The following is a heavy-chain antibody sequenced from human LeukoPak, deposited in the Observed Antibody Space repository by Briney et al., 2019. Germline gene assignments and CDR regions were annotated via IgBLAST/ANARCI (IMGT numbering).Heavy chain of an antibody. D-gene: IGHD1-26*01. V-gene: IGHV3-48*01. CDR2: ISSSSSTI. Sequence: GPLRLSCAASGFTFSSYSMNWVRQAPGKGLEWVSYISSSSSTIYYADSVKGRFTISRDNAKNSLYLQMNSLRAEDTAVYYCARLEVGATDYYYYYYMDVWGKGTTVTVSS. J-gene: IGHJ6*03. CDR3: ARLEVGATDYYYYYYMDV. CDR1: GFTFSSYS.